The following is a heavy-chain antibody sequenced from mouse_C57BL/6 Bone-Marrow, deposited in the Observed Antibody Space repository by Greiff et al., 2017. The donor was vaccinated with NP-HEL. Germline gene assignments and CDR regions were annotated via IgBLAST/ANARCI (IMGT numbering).Heavy chain of an antibody. J-gene: IGHJ1*03. Sequence: EVQLVESEGGLVQPGRSMKLSCTASGFTFSDYYMAWVRQVPEKGLEWVANINYDGSSTYYLDSLKSRFIISRDNAKNILYLQMSSLKSEDTATYYCARADYGSSHWYFDVWGTGTTVTVSS. CDR1: GFTFSDYY. CDR3: ARADYGSSHWYFDV. V-gene: IGHV5-16*01. CDR2: INYDGSST. D-gene: IGHD1-1*01.